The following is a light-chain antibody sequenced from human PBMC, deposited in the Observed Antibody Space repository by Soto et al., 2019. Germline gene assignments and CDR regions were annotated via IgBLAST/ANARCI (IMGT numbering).Light chain of an antibody. CDR1: QSVLYSSNNKNY. J-gene: IGKJ2*01. Sequence: DIVMTQSPDSLAVSLGERATINCKSSQSVLYSSNNKNYLAWYQQKPGQPPELLIYWASTRESGVPDRFSGSGSGTDFTLTISSLQAEDVAVYYCQQYYGPPPYTFGQGTKLEIK. CDR3: QQYYGPPPYT. V-gene: IGKV4-1*01. CDR2: WAS.